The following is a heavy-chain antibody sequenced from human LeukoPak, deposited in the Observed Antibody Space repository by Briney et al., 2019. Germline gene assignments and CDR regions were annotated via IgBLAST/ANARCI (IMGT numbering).Heavy chain of an antibody. Sequence: SETLSLTCAVYGGSFSGYYWCWIRQPPGKGLEWIGEINHSGSTNYNPSLKSRVTISVDTSKNQFSLKLSSVTAADTAVYYCARGLEDYYDSSGYYFYAFDIWGQGTMVTVSS. CDR1: GGSFSGYY. CDR2: INHSGST. D-gene: IGHD3-22*01. V-gene: IGHV4-34*01. CDR3: ARGLEDYYDSSGYYFYAFDI. J-gene: IGHJ3*02.